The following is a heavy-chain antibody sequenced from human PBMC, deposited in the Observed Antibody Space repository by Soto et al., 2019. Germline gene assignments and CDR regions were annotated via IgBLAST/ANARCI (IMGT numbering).Heavy chain of an antibody. Sequence: SETLSLTCTVSGGSISSSSYYWGWIRQPPGKGLEWIGSIYYSGSTYYNPSLKSRVTISVDTSKNQFSLKLSSVTAADTAVYYCARQPAVVVITRYYGMDVWGQGTTVTVSS. D-gene: IGHD3-22*01. V-gene: IGHV4-39*01. J-gene: IGHJ6*02. CDR3: ARQPAVVVITRYYGMDV. CDR2: IYYSGST. CDR1: GGSISSSSYY.